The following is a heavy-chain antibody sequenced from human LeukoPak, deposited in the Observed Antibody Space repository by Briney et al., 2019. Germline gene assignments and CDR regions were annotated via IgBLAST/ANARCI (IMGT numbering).Heavy chain of an antibody. CDR2: ISYDGSNK. Sequence: GGSLRLSCAASGFTFSSYAMHWVRQAPGKGLEWVAVISYDGSNKYYADSVKGRFTVSRDNSKNTLYLQMNSLRAEDTAVYYCARRTVTTIADYWGQGTLVTVSS. J-gene: IGHJ4*02. CDR3: ARRTVTTIADY. D-gene: IGHD4-17*01. V-gene: IGHV3-30-3*01. CDR1: GFTFSSYA.